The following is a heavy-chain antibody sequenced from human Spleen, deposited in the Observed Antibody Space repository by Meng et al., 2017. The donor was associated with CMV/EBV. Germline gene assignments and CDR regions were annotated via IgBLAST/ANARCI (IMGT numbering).Heavy chain of an antibody. CDR3: TTAPYYFDWFY. V-gene: IGHV3-15*01. J-gene: IGHJ4*02. Sequence: CAASGFSFSNAWMSWVRQAPGKGLEWVGRIKSKTDGGTTDYAAPVKGRFTISRDDSKNTLYLQMNSLKTEDTAVYYCTTAPYYFDWFYWGQGTLVTVSS. CDR1: GFSFSNAW. D-gene: IGHD3-9*01. CDR2: IKSKTDGGTT.